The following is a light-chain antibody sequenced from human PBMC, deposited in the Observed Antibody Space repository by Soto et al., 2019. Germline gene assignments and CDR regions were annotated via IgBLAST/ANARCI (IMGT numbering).Light chain of an antibody. V-gene: IGLV2-14*03. CDR1: SSDVGGYNY. Sequence: QAVVTQPASVSGSPGQSITISCTGTSSDVGGYNYVSWYQQHPGKAPKLMIYDVINRPSGVSNRFSGSKSGTSASLAISGLQAEDEADYYCSSFTSSSSYVVFGGGTKVTVL. CDR2: DVI. CDR3: SSFTSSSSYVV. J-gene: IGLJ2*01.